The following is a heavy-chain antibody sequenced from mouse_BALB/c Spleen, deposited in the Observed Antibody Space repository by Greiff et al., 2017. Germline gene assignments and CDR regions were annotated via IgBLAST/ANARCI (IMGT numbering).Heavy chain of an antibody. V-gene: IGHV1-54*01. D-gene: IGHD2-1*01. CDR3: AINGNYAMDD. Sequence: VQLQQSGAELVRPGTSVKVSCKASGYAFTNYLIEWVKQRPGQGLEWIGVINPGSGGTNYNEKFKGKATLTADKSSSTAYMQLSSLTSDDSAVYFCAINGNYAMDDWGQGTSVTVSS. CDR2: INPGSGGT. J-gene: IGHJ4*01. CDR1: GYAFTNYL.